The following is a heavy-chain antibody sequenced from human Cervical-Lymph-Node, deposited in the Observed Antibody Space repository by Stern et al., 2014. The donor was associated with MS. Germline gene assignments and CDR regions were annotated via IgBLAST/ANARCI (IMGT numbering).Heavy chain of an antibody. V-gene: IGHV1-69*06. CDR3: AREVGSLAMDV. D-gene: IGHD1-1*01. J-gene: IGHJ6*01. CDR1: GDTFTDYA. CDR2: IPPSFASA. Sequence: VQLVESGAEAKKPGSSVKVSCKASGDTFTDYAISWVRQAPGQGPEWMGGIPPSFASADYAQKFQGRLTITADKSTSTAYMDLSSLTSEDTAVYYCAREVGSLAMDVWGQGTTVIVSS.